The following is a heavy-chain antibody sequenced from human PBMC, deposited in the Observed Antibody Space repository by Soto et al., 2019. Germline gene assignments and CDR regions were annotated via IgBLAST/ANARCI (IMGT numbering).Heavy chain of an antibody. Sequence: QVQLQESGPGLVKPSQTLSLTCTVSGGSISSGDYYWSWIRQPPGKGLEWIGYIYYSGSTYYSPCRKSRVTISVDTSKNQFSLKLSSVTAADTAVYYCARDGSLGVAAFDIWGQGTMVTVSS. CDR1: GGSISSGDYY. V-gene: IGHV4-30-4*01. D-gene: IGHD2-15*01. CDR3: ARDGSLGVAAFDI. J-gene: IGHJ3*02. CDR2: IYYSGST.